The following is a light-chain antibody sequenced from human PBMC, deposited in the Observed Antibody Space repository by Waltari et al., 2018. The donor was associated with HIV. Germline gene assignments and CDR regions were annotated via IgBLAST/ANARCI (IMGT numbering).Light chain of an antibody. CDR1: HSVSSW. Sequence: DIQMTQSPSTLSASVGDRVTISCRARHSVSSWLAWYQQKPGRVPNVLIYKASTLASGVPSRFSGSGSGTNFTLTISSLQSEDVATYYCQQYNSYSRAFGQGTKVEIK. CDR2: KAS. V-gene: IGKV1-5*03. J-gene: IGKJ1*01. CDR3: QQYNSYSRA.